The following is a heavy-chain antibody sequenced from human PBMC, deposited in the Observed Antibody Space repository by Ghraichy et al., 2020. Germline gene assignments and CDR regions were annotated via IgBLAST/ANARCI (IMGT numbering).Heavy chain of an antibody. D-gene: IGHD3-9*01. CDR1: GDNIISSSYN. Sequence: SETLSLTCSVSGDNIISSSYNWGWIRQPPGKGLEWIGSVYYNGNTYYNPTLRSRVTISVDTSKNQFSLRLSSVTAADKGLYYCARHDYHFGTTGYTPYYFDSWGQGALVTVS. CDR2: VYYNGNT. V-gene: IGHV4-39*01. CDR3: ARHDYHFGTTGYTPYYFDS. J-gene: IGHJ4*02.